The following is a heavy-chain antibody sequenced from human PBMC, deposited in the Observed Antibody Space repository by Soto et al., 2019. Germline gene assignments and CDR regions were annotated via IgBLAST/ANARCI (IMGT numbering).Heavy chain of an antibody. D-gene: IGHD2-15*01. V-gene: IGHV3-66*01. Sequence: EVQLVESGGALVQPGGSLRLSCAASGFSVSLNYMAWVRQAPGKGLEWVSVIYSGGTTFYADSVKGRFTIPRDSSRNTLSLQMYRSRADDTAVYYCARAGVDIDGPSYYYALDVWGQGTTVAVYS. CDR2: IYSGGTT. J-gene: IGHJ6*02. CDR3: ARAGVDIDGPSYYYALDV. CDR1: GFSVSLNY.